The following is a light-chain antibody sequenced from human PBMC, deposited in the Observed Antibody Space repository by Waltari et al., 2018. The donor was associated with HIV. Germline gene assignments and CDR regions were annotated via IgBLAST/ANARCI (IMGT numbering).Light chain of an antibody. Sequence: DIQMTQSPSSLSASVGDRVTITCRASQSISTFLHWYQQKPGKAPKLLIFAASSLQSGVPARFSGSGSGTDSTLTITSLQPEDFATYYCQQSFSTVALSFGGGTKVEIK. V-gene: IGKV1-39*01. CDR1: QSISTF. J-gene: IGKJ4*01. CDR3: QQSFSTVALS. CDR2: AAS.